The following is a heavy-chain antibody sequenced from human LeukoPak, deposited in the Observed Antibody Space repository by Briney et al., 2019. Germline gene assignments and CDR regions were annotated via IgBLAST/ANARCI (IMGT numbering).Heavy chain of an antibody. D-gene: IGHD3-10*01. V-gene: IGHV3-11*01. CDR1: GXXFTDYY. Sequence: PGGSLRLSXSXSGXXFTDYYMSWIRXAPGKGLEWVSYISPSGTVIYYGDSVKGRFTISRDNAKKSLYLQMNSLRAEDTAVYYCARDYNCWGQGTLVTVSS. CDR3: ARDYNC. J-gene: IGHJ4*02. CDR2: ISPSGTVI.